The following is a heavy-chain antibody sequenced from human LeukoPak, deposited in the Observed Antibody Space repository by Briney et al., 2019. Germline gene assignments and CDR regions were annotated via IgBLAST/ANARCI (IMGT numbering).Heavy chain of an antibody. V-gene: IGHV3-30*02. J-gene: IGHJ6*03. CDR3: ARGVLRGLDYFYMDV. Sequence: PAGSLRLSCTASGFTFIRYGMHWVRQAPGKGLEWVAFIRNDGTDRYYADSVQGRFTISRDSSKNTLFLQMKSLRADDTAVYYCARGVLRGLDYFYMDVWGNGTTVTVSS. CDR2: IRNDGTDR. CDR1: GFTFIRYG. D-gene: IGHD2-8*01.